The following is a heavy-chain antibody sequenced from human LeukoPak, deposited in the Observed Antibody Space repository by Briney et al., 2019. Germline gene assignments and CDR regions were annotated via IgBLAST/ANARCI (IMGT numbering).Heavy chain of an antibody. CDR2: IYYSGST. V-gene: IGHV4-59*12. Sequence: PSETLSLTCTVSGGSISSYYWSWIRQPPGKGLEWIGYIYYSGSTNYNPSLKSRVTISVDTSKNQFSLKLSSVTAADTAVYYCARDPLRNWYFDLWGRGTLVTVSS. J-gene: IGHJ2*01. CDR1: GGSISSYY. CDR3: ARDPLRNWYFDL. D-gene: IGHD4-17*01.